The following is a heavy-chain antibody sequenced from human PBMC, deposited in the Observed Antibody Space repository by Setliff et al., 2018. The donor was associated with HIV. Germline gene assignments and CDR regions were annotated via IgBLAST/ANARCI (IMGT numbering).Heavy chain of an antibody. CDR2: ISSSSTI. V-gene: IGHV3-11*04. J-gene: IGHJ4*02. Sequence: PGGSLRLSCAASGSTFSDYYMSWIRQAPGKGLEWVSYISSSSTIYYADSVKGRFTISRDNAKNSLYLQMNSLRAEDTAVYYCARSRAAGFDYWGQGTLVTVSS. CDR1: GSTFSDYY. CDR3: ARSRAAGFDY. D-gene: IGHD6-13*01.